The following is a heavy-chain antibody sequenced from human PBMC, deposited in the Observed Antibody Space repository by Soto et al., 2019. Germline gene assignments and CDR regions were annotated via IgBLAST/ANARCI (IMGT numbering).Heavy chain of an antibody. CDR1: GGSISSSSYY. J-gene: IGHJ6*03. V-gene: IGHV4-39*01. CDR2: IYYSGST. CDR3: ARRNGGWYLSYYYYYYMDV. Sequence: SETLSLTCTVSGGSISSSSYYWGWIRQPPGKGMEWIGSIYYSGSTYYNPSLKSRVTISVDTSKNQFSLKLSSVTAADTAVYYCARRNGGWYLSYYYYYYMDVWGKGTTVTVSS. D-gene: IGHD6-19*01.